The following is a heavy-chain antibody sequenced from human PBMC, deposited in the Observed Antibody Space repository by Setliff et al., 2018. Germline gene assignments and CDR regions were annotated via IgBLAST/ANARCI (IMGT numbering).Heavy chain of an antibody. CDR2: ISYDGFKI. CDR3: AKSAGQQLELYYYYYMDV. Sequence: LRLSCAASGFTLRNSGMRWVRQAPGRGLEWVTFISYDGFKIYYAESVKGRFTISRDISTNTLHLQMNSLRIEDTAVYYCAKSAGQQLELYYYYYMDVWGKGTTVTVSS. CDR1: GFTLRNSG. D-gene: IGHD6-13*01. J-gene: IGHJ6*03. V-gene: IGHV3-30*18.